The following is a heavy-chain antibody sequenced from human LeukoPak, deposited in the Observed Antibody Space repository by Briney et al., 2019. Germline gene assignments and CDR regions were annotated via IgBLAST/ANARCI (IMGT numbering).Heavy chain of an antibody. V-gene: IGHV3-21*06. Sequence: GGSLRLSCAASGFTFSSYNMNWVRQAPGKGLEWVSSISSSSSYIYYADSVKGRFTISRDNAKNSLYLQMNILRAEDTAVYYCARVAAVAGHDAFDIWGQGTMVTVFS. D-gene: IGHD6-19*01. J-gene: IGHJ3*02. CDR1: GFTFSSYN. CDR2: ISSSSSYI. CDR3: ARVAAVAGHDAFDI.